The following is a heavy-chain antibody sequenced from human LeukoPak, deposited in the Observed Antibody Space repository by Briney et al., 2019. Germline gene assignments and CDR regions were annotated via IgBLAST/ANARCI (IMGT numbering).Heavy chain of an antibody. V-gene: IGHV3-23*01. J-gene: IGHJ4*02. Sequence: PGGSLRLSCAASGFTFSSYAMSWVRQAPGKGLEWVSAISGSGGSTYYADSVKGRFTISRDNSKNTLYLQMNSLRAEDTAVYYCAKPPVSGYDPQYFDYWGQGTLVTVSS. CDR1: GFTFSSYA. D-gene: IGHD5-12*01. CDR3: AKPPVSGYDPQYFDY. CDR2: ISGSGGST.